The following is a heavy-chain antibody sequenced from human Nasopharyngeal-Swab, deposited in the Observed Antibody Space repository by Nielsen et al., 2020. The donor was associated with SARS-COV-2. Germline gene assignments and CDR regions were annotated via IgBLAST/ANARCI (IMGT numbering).Heavy chain of an antibody. V-gene: IGHV3-9*01. Sequence: SLKISCAASGFTFDDYAMHWVRQAPGKSLEWVSGINWNSNHIGYADSMKGRFTISRDNAKNSLYLQMNSLRAEDTALYYCAKDRSSADYTGGIDYWGQGTLVTVYS. CDR2: INWNSNHI. D-gene: IGHD4-11*01. CDR1: GFTFDDYA. J-gene: IGHJ4*02. CDR3: AKDRSSADYTGGIDY.